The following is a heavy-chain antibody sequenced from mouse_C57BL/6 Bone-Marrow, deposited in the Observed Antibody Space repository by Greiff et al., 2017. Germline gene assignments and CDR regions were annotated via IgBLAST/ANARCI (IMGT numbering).Heavy chain of an antibody. CDR1: GYTFTSYW. Sequence: VQLQQPGAELVRPGSSVKLSCKASGYTFTSYWMHWVEQRPIQGLEWIGNIDPSDSETYYNQKFKDKATLTVDKSSSTAYRQLSSLTSEDSAIYYCARRDRNDLDNWGQGTTHTVSS. J-gene: IGHJ2*01. D-gene: IGHD2-14*01. V-gene: IGHV1-52*01. CDR3: ARRDRNDLDN. CDR2: IDPSDSET.